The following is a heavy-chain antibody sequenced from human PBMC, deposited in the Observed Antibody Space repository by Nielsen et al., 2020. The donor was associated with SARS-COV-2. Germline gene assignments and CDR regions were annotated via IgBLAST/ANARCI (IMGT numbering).Heavy chain of an antibody. CDR3: ALTYYYDSSGYYPGY. CDR2: IYYSGST. CDR1: GGSISSSSYY. D-gene: IGHD3-22*01. Sequence: SETLSLTCTVSGGSISSSSYYWGWIRQPPGKGLEWIGSIYYSGSTYYNPSLKSRVTISVDTSKNQFSLKLSSVTAADTAVYYCALTYYYDSSGYYPGYWGQGTLVTVSS. V-gene: IGHV4-39*01. J-gene: IGHJ4*02.